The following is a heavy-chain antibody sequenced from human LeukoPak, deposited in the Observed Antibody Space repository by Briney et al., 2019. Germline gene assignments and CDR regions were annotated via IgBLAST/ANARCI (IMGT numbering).Heavy chain of an antibody. J-gene: IGHJ4*02. D-gene: IGHD3-9*01. CDR2: IFYGGAT. CDR1: GASISDSSYY. Sequence: SETLSLTCTVSGASISDSSYYWGWIRQPPGKGLEWIGSIFYGGATHYNPSLKSRVTISVDTSKDQFSLRLSSVTAADTAVYYCARQTKYYDLLTGYSPYYFDFWGQGTLVTVS. V-gene: IGHV4-39*01. CDR3: ARQTKYYDLLTGYSPYYFDF.